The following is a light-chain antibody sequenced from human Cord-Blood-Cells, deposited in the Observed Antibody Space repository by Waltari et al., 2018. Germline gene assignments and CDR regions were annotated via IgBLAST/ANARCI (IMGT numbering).Light chain of an antibody. CDR2: WAS. J-gene: IGKJ2*01. Sequence: IVMTQSPDSLAVSLGERATINCKSSQSVLYSSNNKNYLAWYQQKPGQPPKLLIYWASTRESGVPDRFSGSGSGTDFTPTISSLQAEDVAVYYCQQYYSTPYTFGQGTKLEIK. CDR3: QQYYSTPYT. CDR1: QSVLYSSNNKNY. V-gene: IGKV4-1*01.